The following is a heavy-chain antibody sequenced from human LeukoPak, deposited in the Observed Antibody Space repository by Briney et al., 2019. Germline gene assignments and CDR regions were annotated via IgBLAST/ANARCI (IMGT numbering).Heavy chain of an antibody. D-gene: IGHD3-9*01. Sequence: GASVKVSCKASGYTFTSYAMNWVRQAPGQGLEWMGWINTNSGNPTYAQGFTGRFVFSLDTSVSTAYLQISSLKAEDTAVYYCARAGPLYDILTGFLDYWGQGTLVTVSS. J-gene: IGHJ4*02. CDR1: GYTFTSYA. CDR2: INTNSGNP. CDR3: ARAGPLYDILTGFLDY. V-gene: IGHV7-4-1*02.